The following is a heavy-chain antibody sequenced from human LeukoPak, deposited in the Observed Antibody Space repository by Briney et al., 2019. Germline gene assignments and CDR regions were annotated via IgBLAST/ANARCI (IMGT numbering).Heavy chain of an antibody. D-gene: IGHD2-15*01. CDR3: AKDKWSNAFDI. Sequence: GGSLRLYCAASGFTFDDYTMHWVRQAPGKGLEWVSLISWDGGSTYYADSVKGRFTISRDNSKNSLYLQMNSLRTEDTALYYCAKDKWSNAFDIWGQGTMVTVSS. V-gene: IGHV3-43*01. J-gene: IGHJ3*02. CDR2: ISWDGGST. CDR1: GFTFDDYT.